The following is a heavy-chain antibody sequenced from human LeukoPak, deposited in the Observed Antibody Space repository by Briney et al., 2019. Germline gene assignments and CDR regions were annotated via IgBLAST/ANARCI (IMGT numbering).Heavy chain of an antibody. Sequence: GGSLRLSCAASGFTLSNYWMHWVRQAPGKGLVWVSRINTDESSTSYADSVKGRFTISRDKSKNTLYLQMNSLRAEDTAVYYCAKEGELLRGDSPPYYFGYWGQGTLVTVSS. CDR3: AKEGELLRGDSPPYYFGY. V-gene: IGHV3-74*01. CDR1: GFTLSNYW. D-gene: IGHD1-26*01. CDR2: INTDESST. J-gene: IGHJ4*02.